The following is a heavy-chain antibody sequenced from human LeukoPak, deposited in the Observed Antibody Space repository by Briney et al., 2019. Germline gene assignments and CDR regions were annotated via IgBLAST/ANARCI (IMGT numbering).Heavy chain of an antibody. CDR2: IVPMFGTA. Sequence: GASVKVSCKASGGTFSSYALSWVRQAPGQGLEWMGGIVPMFGTANSAQKFQGRVTITADESTSTAYMELSSLRPEDTAVYYCARSPSGYSGYDPVYYWGQGTLVTVSS. J-gene: IGHJ4*02. CDR3: ARSPSGYSGYDPVYY. V-gene: IGHV1-69*13. D-gene: IGHD5-12*01. CDR1: GGTFSSYA.